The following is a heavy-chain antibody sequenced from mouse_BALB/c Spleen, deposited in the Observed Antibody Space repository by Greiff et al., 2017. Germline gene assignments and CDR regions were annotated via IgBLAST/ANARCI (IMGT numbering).Heavy chain of an antibody. CDR1: GFTFSDYY. V-gene: IGHV5-4*02. CDR2: ISDGGSYT. Sequence: EVKLQESGGGLVKPGGSLKLSCAASGFTFSDYYMYWVRQTPEKRLEWVATISDGGSYTYYPDSVKGRFTISRDNAKNNLYLQMSSLKSEDTAMYYCARDPFGNYDYAMDYWGQGTSVTVSS. D-gene: IGHD2-1*01. J-gene: IGHJ4*01. CDR3: ARDPFGNYDYAMDY.